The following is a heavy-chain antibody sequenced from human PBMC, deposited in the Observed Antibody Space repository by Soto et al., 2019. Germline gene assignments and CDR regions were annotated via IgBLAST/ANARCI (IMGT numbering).Heavy chain of an antibody. CDR1: GGSFSGYY. D-gene: IGHD5-18*01. V-gene: IGHV4-34*01. Sequence: NPSETLSLTCAVHGGSFSGYYWSWIRQPPGKGLEWIGEINHSGSTNYNPSLKSRVTISVDTSKNQFSLKLSSVTAADTAVYYCARAGQAGYSHGYRRWFDPSGPGTLVTVSS. J-gene: IGHJ5*02. CDR2: INHSGST. CDR3: ARAGQAGYSHGYRRWFDP.